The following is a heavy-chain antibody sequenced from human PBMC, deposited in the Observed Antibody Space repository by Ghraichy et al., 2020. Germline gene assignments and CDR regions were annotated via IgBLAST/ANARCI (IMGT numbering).Heavy chain of an antibody. CDR2: ISGAGDST. J-gene: IGHJ6*02. CDR1: GFTFSSHA. Sequence: GESLNISCVASGFTFSSHAMTWVRQAPGRGLEWVSGISGAGDSTYYADSVKGRFTVSRDNSKNTVFLQMSNLRAEDTALYYCAKPKNNYDFWSAYHGGLDVWGQGTTVTVSS. CDR3: AKPKNNYDFWSAYHGGLDV. D-gene: IGHD3-3*01. V-gene: IGHV3-23*01.